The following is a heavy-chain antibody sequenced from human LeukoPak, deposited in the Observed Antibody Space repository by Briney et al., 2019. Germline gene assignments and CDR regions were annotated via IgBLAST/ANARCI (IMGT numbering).Heavy chain of an antibody. D-gene: IGHD5-18*01. Sequence: GGSLRLSCAASGFNFDAYAMHWVRQAPGKGLEWVSLISGDGGSTYYADSVKGRFTISRDNSKNSLYLQMNSLRTEDTALYYCAKDIEYSYGPLVDYWGQGTLVTVSS. CDR2: ISGDGGST. CDR3: AKDIEYSYGPLVDY. J-gene: IGHJ4*02. V-gene: IGHV3-43*02. CDR1: GFNFDAYA.